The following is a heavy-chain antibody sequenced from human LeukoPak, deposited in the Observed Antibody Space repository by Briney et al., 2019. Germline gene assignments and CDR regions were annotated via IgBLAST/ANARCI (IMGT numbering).Heavy chain of an antibody. D-gene: IGHD1-1*01. CDR1: VFAFSIG. J-gene: IGHJ4*02. Sequence: PGGSLRLSRAASVFAFSIGLHWARQAPGKGLEWVTFIQYDGINKYYGDSVRGRFTISRDNSKNTLYLQMHSLRVEDTAMYYCVKSSSSQTGEDFWGQGTLVTVSS. V-gene: IGHV3-30*02. CDR3: VKSSSSQTGEDF. CDR2: IQYDGINK.